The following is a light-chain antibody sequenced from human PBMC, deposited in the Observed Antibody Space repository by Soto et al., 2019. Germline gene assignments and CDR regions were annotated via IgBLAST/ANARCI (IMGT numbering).Light chain of an antibody. Sequence: DIQMTQSPSSLSASVGDRVTITCRASQSISSYLNWYQQKPGKAPKLLIYAASSLQSGGPSRFSGSGSGTDFTLTISSLQPEDFATYYCQQTYSTPSTVGPGTKVDIK. J-gene: IGKJ3*01. V-gene: IGKV1-39*01. CDR3: QQTYSTPST. CDR1: QSISSY. CDR2: AAS.